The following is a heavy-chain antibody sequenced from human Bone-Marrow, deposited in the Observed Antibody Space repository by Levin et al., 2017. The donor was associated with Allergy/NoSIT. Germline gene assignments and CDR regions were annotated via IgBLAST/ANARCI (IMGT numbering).Heavy chain of an antibody. V-gene: IGHV4-30-2*01. CDR2: IYHSGST. J-gene: IGHJ4*02. CDR1: GGSISSGGYS. Sequence: SETLSLTCAVSGGSISSGGYSWSWIRQPPGKGLEWIGYIYHSGSTYYNPSLKSRVTISVDRSKNQFSLKLSSVTAADTAVYYCARNNPPNRTIHQPQIAVAGPFDYWGQGTLVTVSS. CDR3: ARNNPPNRTIHQPQIAVAGPFDY. D-gene: IGHD6-19*01.